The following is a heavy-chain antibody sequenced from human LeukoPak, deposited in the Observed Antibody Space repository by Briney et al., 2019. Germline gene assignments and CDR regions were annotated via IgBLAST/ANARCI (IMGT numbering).Heavy chain of an antibody. Sequence: PGRSLRLSCAASGFTFSNYGMHWVRQAPGKGLEWVALIWYDGSGEYYADSVRGRFTISRDNSKNTLYLQMNSLRAEDTAVYYCAREDPIAAKGVAAFDIWGQGTVVTVSS. V-gene: IGHV3-33*01. CDR3: AREDPIAAKGVAAFDI. D-gene: IGHD6-13*01. J-gene: IGHJ3*02. CDR1: GFTFSNYG. CDR2: IWYDGSGE.